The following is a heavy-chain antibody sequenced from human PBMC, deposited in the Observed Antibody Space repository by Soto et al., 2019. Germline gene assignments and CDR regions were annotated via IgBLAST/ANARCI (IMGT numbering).Heavy chain of an antibody. J-gene: IGHJ4*02. V-gene: IGHV3-23*01. CDR3: VKKRSYDRTNYDHFDY. Sequence: LRLSCAASGFTFSSYAMSWVRQAPGRGLEWVSTISGSGGSAYFADPVKGRITILRDNSKNTLFLQMNSLRADDTAVYFCVKKRSYDRTNYDHFDYWGQGALVTVSS. CDR1: GFTFSSYA. CDR2: ISGSGGSA. D-gene: IGHD3-22*01.